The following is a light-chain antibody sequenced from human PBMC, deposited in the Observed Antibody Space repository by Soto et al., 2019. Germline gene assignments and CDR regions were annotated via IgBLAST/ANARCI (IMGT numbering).Light chain of an antibody. J-gene: IGKJ1*01. Sequence: DIQMTQSPSTLSASVGDRVTITCRASQSISTWLAWYQQEPGKAPKLLIHKASSLQSGVPSRFSGSGSGTDFTLTSSSLHPDDFATYYCQQYNSYSTFGQGTKVDIK. CDR2: KAS. V-gene: IGKV1-5*03. CDR1: QSISTW. CDR3: QQYNSYST.